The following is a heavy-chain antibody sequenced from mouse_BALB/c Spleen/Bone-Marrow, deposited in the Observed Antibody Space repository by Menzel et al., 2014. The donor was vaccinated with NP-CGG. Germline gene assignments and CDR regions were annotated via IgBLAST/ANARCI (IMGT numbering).Heavy chain of an antibody. CDR2: TDPANGNT. D-gene: IGHD1-1*01. CDR3: ARRLRSAMDY. Sequence: VQLKESGAELVKPGASVKLSCTASGFNIKDTYIHWVKQRPEQGLEWIGRTDPANGNTKYDPKFQGKATITADTSSNTAYLQLSSLTSEDTAVYYCARRLRSAMDYWGQGTSVTVSS. V-gene: IGHV14-3*02. CDR1: GFNIKDTY. J-gene: IGHJ4*01.